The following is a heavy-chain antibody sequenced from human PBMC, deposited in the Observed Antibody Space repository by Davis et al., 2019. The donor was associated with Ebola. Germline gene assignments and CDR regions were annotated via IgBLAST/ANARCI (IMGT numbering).Heavy chain of an antibody. J-gene: IGHJ4*02. CDR3: ARGHNYAHEY. D-gene: IGHD4-11*01. Sequence: ASVKVSCKASGYTFTDYNIHWMRQAPGQGLERLGRALLKSGATNYVQKFQGKVTMTRDTSISTVYMELSSLRYDDTADYYCARGHNYAHEYWGQGTLVTVSS. CDR2: ALLKSGAT. CDR1: GYTFTDYN. V-gene: IGHV1-2*06.